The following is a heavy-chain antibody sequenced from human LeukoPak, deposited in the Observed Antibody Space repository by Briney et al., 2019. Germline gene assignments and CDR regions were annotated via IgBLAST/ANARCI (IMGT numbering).Heavy chain of an antibody. CDR1: GFTFSSYA. D-gene: IGHD3-3*01. V-gene: IGHV3-30-3*01. Sequence: PGRSLRLSCAASGFTFSSYAMHWVRQAPGKGLEWVAVISYDGSNKYYADSVKGRFTISRDNSKNTLYLQTNSLRAEDTAVYYCARSPRKYDCWSGYFDYWGQGTLVTVSS. CDR3: ARSPRKYDCWSGYFDY. J-gene: IGHJ4*02. CDR2: ISYDGSNK.